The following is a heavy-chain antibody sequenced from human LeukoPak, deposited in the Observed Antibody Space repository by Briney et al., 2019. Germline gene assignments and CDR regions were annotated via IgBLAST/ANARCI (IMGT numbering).Heavy chain of an antibody. Sequence: GGSLRLSCAASGFTFNGYAMSWVRQAPEKGLEWVSGISDSGGSTYYADSVKGRFTISRDNSKNTLYLQMNSLRAEDTAVYYCAKPVDIVMSNWFDPWGQGTLVTVSS. CDR2: ISDSGGST. D-gene: IGHD5-12*01. CDR1: GFTFNGYA. CDR3: AKPVDIVMSNWFDP. V-gene: IGHV3-23*01. J-gene: IGHJ5*02.